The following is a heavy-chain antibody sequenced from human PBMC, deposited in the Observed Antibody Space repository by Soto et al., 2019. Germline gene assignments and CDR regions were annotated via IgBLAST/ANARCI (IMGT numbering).Heavy chain of an antibody. J-gene: IGHJ4*02. Sequence: EVQLVQSGAEVKKPGESLKISCKGSGYTFSDYWIGWVRQVPGKGLEWMGVIYPDDSDTTYSPSFQGHVTISGDKSVNTAYLQWHSLKASDTAIYYCARRKYHGVGTMGDFDSWGQGTLVTVSS. D-gene: IGHD2-8*01. V-gene: IGHV5-51*03. CDR2: IYPDDSDT. CDR3: ARRKYHGVGTMGDFDS. CDR1: GYTFSDYW.